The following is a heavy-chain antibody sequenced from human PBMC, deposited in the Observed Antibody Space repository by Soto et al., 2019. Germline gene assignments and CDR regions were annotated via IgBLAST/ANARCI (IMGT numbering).Heavy chain of an antibody. CDR1: GYTFTSYY. Sequence: ASVKVSCKASGYTFTSYYVHWVRQAPGQGLEWMGWISAYNGNTNYAQKLQGRVTMTTDTSTSTAYMELRSLRSDDTAVYYCARVSTEKDQNWFDPWGQGTLVTVSS. D-gene: IGHD4-4*01. CDR2: ISAYNGNT. V-gene: IGHV1-18*04. J-gene: IGHJ5*02. CDR3: ARVSTEKDQNWFDP.